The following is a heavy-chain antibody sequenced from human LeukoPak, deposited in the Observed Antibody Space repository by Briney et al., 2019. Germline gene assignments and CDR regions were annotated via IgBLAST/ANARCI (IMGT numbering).Heavy chain of an antibody. CDR1: GFIFSDFW. Sequence: GGSLRLSCVASGFIFSDFWMSWVRQAPGKGLEWVANIKQDGSERYYVDSVKGRFTISRDNAKNSLYLQMNNLRVEDTAVYFCARGQRLGSWGQGTLVIVSS. D-gene: IGHD3-9*01. CDR2: IKQDGSER. J-gene: IGHJ4*02. V-gene: IGHV3-7*01. CDR3: ARGQRLGS.